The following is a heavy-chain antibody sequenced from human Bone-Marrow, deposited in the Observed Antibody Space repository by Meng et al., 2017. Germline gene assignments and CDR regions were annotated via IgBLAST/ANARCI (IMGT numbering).Heavy chain of an antibody. CDR2: INHSGST. V-gene: IGHV4-34*01. Sequence: QVQLQQWGAGMLKPSETLSRPCAVYGGSFSGYYWSWIRQPPGKGLEWIGEINHSGSTNYNPSLKSQVTISVDTSKNQFSLKLSSVTAADTAVYYCARLAYDSSGYWFDYWGQGTLVTVSS. CDR3: ARLAYDSSGYWFDY. J-gene: IGHJ4*02. D-gene: IGHD3-22*01. CDR1: GGSFSGYY.